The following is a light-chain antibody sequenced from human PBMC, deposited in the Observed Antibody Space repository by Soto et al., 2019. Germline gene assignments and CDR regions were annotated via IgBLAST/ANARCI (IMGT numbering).Light chain of an antibody. CDR1: QSVSSY. V-gene: IGKV3-11*01. CDR2: DAT. CDR3: QQRSNWPPWT. J-gene: IGKJ1*01. Sequence: EIVLTQSPAPLSLSPGERATLSCRASQSVSSYLAWYQQKSGQAHRLLIYDATNRATGIPARFSGSGSGTDFTLTISSLEPEDFAVYYCQQRSNWPPWTFGQGTKVEIK.